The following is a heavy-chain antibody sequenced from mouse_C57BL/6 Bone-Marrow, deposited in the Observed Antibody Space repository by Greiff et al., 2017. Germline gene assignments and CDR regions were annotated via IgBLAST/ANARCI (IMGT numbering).Heavy chain of an antibody. J-gene: IGHJ2*01. CDR1: GFTFSSYA. Sequence: EVQGVESRGGLVKPGGSLKLSCAASGFTFSSYAMSWVRQTPEKRLEWVATISDGGSYTYYPDNVKGRFTISRDNAKNNLYLQMSHLKSEDTAMYYCARGTAQADYWGQGTTLTVSS. V-gene: IGHV5-4*01. D-gene: IGHD3-2*02. CDR3: ARGTAQADY. CDR2: ISDGGSYT.